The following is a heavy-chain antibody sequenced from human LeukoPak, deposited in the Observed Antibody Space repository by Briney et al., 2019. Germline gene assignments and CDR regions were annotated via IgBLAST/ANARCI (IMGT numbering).Heavy chain of an antibody. D-gene: IGHD2-15*01. J-gene: IGHJ4*02. CDR1: GGSISSYC. CDR3: ARGRAATHVDY. CDR2: IYYSGST. Sequence: SETLSLTCTVSGGSISSYCWSWIRQPPGKGLEWIGYIYYSGSTNYNPSLKSRVTISVDTSKNQFSLKLSSVTAADTAVYYCARGRAATHVDYWGQGTLVTVSS. V-gene: IGHV4-59*01.